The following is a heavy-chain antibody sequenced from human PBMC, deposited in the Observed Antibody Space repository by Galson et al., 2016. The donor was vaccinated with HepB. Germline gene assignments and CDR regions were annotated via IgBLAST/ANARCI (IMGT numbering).Heavy chain of an antibody. D-gene: IGHD1-1*01. CDR2: IIPIFDTT. CDR1: GYSFSRYY. Sequence: SVKVSCKASGYSFSRYYMHWVRQAPGQGLEWMGIIIPIFDTTNFAQKFQGRVTITADESTSTAYMELSSLRSEDTAVYYCARWNGDDAFDIWGQGTMVTVSS. J-gene: IGHJ3*02. CDR3: ARWNGDDAFDI. V-gene: IGHV1-69*13.